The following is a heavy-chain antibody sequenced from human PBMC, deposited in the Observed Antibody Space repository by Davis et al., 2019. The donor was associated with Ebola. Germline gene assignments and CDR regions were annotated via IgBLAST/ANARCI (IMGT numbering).Heavy chain of an antibody. D-gene: IGHD3-3*01. V-gene: IGHV1-69*13. CDR2: IIPIFGTA. Sequence: AASVKVSCKASGYTFTSYAISWVRQAPGQGLEWMGGIIPIFGTANYAQKFQGRVTITADESTSTAYMELSSLRSEDTAVYYCARELTYYDSSYNWFDPWGQGTLVTVSS. J-gene: IGHJ5*02. CDR1: GYTFTSYA. CDR3: ARELTYYDSSYNWFDP.